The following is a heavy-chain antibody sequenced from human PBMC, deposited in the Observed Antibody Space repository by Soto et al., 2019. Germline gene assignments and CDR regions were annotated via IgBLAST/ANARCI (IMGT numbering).Heavy chain of an antibody. D-gene: IGHD3-10*01. Sequence: ASVKVSCKASGYTFTKFHIHWVRQAPGQGLEWMGMIDPSGGVTRDAQRFQGRFTVSRDNSKSTLYLQMDSLRPDDTAVYYCAKDMFRGVPDYFDYWGHGTLVTVSS. CDR1: GYTFTKFH. J-gene: IGHJ4*01. CDR3: AKDMFRGVPDYFDY. CDR2: IDPSGGVT. V-gene: IGHV1-46*01.